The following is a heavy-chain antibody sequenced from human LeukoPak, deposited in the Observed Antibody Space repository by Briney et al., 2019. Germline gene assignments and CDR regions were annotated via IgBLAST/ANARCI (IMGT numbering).Heavy chain of an antibody. CDR1: GFTFSSYS. CDR3: ARDPHIVGATALPNYFDY. CDR2: ISSSSSTI. J-gene: IGHJ4*02. Sequence: GGSLRLSCAASGFTFSSYSMNWVRQAPGKGLKWVSYISSSSSTIYYADSVKGRFTISRDNAKNSLYLQMNSLRAEDTAVYYCARDPHIVGATALPNYFDYWGQGTLVTVSS. D-gene: IGHD1-26*01. V-gene: IGHV3-48*01.